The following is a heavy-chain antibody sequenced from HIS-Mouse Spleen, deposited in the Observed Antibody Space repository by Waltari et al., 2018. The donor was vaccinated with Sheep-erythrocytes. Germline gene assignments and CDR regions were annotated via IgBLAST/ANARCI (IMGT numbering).Heavy chain of an antibody. CDR2: IYHSGST. Sequence: QVQLQESGPGLVKPSETLSLTCTVSGYSISSGYYWGWIRQPPGKGLEWIGSIYHSGSTYDNPSLKSRVTISVDTSKNQFSLKLSSVTAADTAVYYCARDASSSSFDYWGQGTLVTVSS. J-gene: IGHJ4*02. V-gene: IGHV4-38-2*02. CDR1: GYSISSGYY. CDR3: ARDASSSSFDY. D-gene: IGHD6-6*01.